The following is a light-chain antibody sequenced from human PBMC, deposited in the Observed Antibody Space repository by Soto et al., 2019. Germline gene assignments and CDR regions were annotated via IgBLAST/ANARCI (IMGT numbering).Light chain of an antibody. CDR3: QHSYSTPPWT. J-gene: IGKJ1*01. CDR1: RRVVTS. Sequence: EIVMTQSPATLTVSPGEKATLSCRVSRRVVTSLAWCQQQPPQPPPLLIYGASSRATGIPDTFSGSGSATDFTLTISSLLPADFATYYYQHSYSTPPWTFGQGTKVDIK. V-gene: IGKV3D-15*01. CDR2: GAS.